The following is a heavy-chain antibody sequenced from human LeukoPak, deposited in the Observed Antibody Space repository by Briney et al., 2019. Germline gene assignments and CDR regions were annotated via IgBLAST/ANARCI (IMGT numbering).Heavy chain of an antibody. D-gene: IGHD3-22*01. CDR2: ISGSGGST. V-gene: IGHV3-23*01. J-gene: IGHJ4*02. CDR1: GFTFGSYA. CDR3: AKDRYDSSGYSLDY. Sequence: GGSLRLSCAASGFTFGSYAMSWVRQAPGKGLEWVSAISGSGGSTYYADSVNGRFTISRDNSKNTLYMQMNSLRAEDTAVYYCAKDRYDSSGYSLDYWGQGTLVTVSS.